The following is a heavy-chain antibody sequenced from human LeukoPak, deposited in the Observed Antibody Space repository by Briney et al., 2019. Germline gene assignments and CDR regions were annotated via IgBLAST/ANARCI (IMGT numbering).Heavy chain of an antibody. J-gene: IGHJ6*02. CDR1: GFTFSSYA. CDR2: ISYDGSNK. Sequence: GGSLRLSCAASGFTFSSYAMSWVRQAPGKGLEWVAVISYDGSNKYYADSVKGRFTISRDNSKNTLYLQMNSLRAEDTAVYYCARDGPLGDTRNAYYYYYGMDVWGQGTTVTVSS. D-gene: IGHD1-1*01. CDR3: ARDGPLGDTRNAYYYYYGMDV. V-gene: IGHV3-30*04.